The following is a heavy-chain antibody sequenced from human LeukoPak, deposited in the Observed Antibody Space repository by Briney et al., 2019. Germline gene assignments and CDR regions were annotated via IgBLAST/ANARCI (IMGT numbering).Heavy chain of an antibody. CDR2: IYYSGST. V-gene: IGHV4-59*01. CDR1: GGSISSYY. D-gene: IGHD2-2*01. Sequence: KPSETLSLTCTVSGGSISSYYWSWIRQPPGKGLEWIGYIYYSGSTNYNPSLKSRVTISVDTSKNQFSLKLSSVTAADTAVYYCAREVSCSSTSCDYYYYYMDVWGKGTTVTVSS. J-gene: IGHJ6*03. CDR3: AREVSCSSTSCDYYYYYMDV.